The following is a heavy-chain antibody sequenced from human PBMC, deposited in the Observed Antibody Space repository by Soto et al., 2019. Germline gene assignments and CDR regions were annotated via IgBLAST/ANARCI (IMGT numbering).Heavy chain of an antibody. CDR3: ARVVDYAFWSGYHVY. J-gene: IGHJ4*02. Sequence: QVHLQESGPGLVKPSETLSLTCTVSGDSVSGGSSYWSWIRQPPGKGLEWIGNIFYIGSTKYNPPLKSRVTMSIDTSKNQFSLKLSSVTAADTAVYYCARVVDYAFWSGYHVYWGQGTLVTVSS. CDR2: IFYIGST. V-gene: IGHV4-61*01. D-gene: IGHD3-3*01. CDR1: GDSVSGGSSY.